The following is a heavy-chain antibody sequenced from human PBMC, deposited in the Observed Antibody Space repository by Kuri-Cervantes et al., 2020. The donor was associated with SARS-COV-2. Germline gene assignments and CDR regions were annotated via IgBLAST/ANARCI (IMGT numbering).Heavy chain of an antibody. V-gene: IGHV4-39*07. CDR1: GGSISSSSYY. Sequence: SETLSLTCTVSGGSISSSSYYWGWIRQPPGKGLEWIGSIYYSGSTYYNPSLKSRVTISVDRSKNQFSLKLSSVTAADTAVYYCARAGYSSSWDYYYYYYMDVWGKGTTVTVSS. D-gene: IGHD6-13*01. J-gene: IGHJ6*03. CDR3: ARAGYSSSWDYYYYYYMDV. CDR2: IYYSGST.